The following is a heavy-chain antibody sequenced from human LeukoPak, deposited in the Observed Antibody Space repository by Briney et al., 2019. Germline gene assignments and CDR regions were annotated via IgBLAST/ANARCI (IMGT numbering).Heavy chain of an antibody. J-gene: IGHJ4*02. CDR2: TFAGYSYT. V-gene: IGHV5-51*01. D-gene: IGHD1-26*01. Sequence: GESLKISCKGSGYNFTPYWIVWVRQMPGKGLEWMGITFAGYSYTIYSPSFQGQVTISVDKSISTAYLQWSSLKASDTAMYYCARRAIVGATEYYFDYWGQGTLVTVSS. CDR1: GYNFTPYW. CDR3: ARRAIVGATEYYFDY.